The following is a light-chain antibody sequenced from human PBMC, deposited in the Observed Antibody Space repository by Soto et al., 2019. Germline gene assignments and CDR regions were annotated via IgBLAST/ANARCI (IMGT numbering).Light chain of an antibody. CDR1: QSLSSS. CDR3: QHDTSLPNT. CDR2: DAS. V-gene: IGKV3-15*01. J-gene: IGKJ5*01. Sequence: ETLVTQSPDALSVSLGERATLSCRASQSLSSSLAWYQQKPGQAPRLLIYDASTRATGIPARFSGSGSGTDFTLTISFEHEEVVVFDCRQHDTSLPNTFGQG.